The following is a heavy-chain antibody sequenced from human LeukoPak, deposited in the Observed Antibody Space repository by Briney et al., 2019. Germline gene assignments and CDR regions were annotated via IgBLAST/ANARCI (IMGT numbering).Heavy chain of an antibody. Sequence: GGSLRLSCAASGFTFSSYAMSWVRQAPGKGLEWVSAISGSGGSTYYADSVKGRLTISRDNSKNTLYLQMNSLRAEDTAVYYCAKDGGYYYGSGSAPGYWGQGTLVTVSS. J-gene: IGHJ4*02. D-gene: IGHD3-10*01. CDR2: ISGSGGST. V-gene: IGHV3-23*01. CDR1: GFTFSSYA. CDR3: AKDGGYYYGSGSAPGY.